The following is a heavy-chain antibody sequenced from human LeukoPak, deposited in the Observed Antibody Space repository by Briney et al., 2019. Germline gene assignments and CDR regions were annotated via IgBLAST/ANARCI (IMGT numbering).Heavy chain of an antibody. CDR3: ARKGYSYGFPYYYYGMDV. J-gene: IGHJ6*04. V-gene: IGHV4-59*12. D-gene: IGHD5-18*01. Sequence: SETLSLTCTVSGGSISSYYWSWIRQPPGKGLEWIGEIYHSGSTNYNPSLKSRVTISVDKSKNQFSLKLSSVTAADTAVYYCARKGYSYGFPYYYYGMDVWGNGTTVTVSS. CDR1: GGSISSYY. CDR2: IYHSGST.